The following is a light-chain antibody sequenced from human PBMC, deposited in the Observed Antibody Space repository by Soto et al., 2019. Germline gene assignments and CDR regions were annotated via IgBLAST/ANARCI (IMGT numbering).Light chain of an antibody. CDR3: MQGLT. J-gene: IGKJ5*01. CDR1: ESRLDSNGDSH. Sequence: DVVMTPSPLSLAVTPGEPASITCRSSESRLDSNGDSHLDWYLQKAGQSPQLLIYLASNRASGVPDRFSGSGSGTDFTLKISRVGAEDVGIYYCMQGLTFGQGTRLEIK. CDR2: LAS. V-gene: IGKV2-28*01.